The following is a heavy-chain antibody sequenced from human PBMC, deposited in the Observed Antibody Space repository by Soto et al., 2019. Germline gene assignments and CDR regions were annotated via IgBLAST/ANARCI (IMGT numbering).Heavy chain of an antibody. J-gene: IGHJ4*02. CDR2: ISAYNGNT. Sequence: QVQLVQPGAEVKKPGASVKVSCKASGYTFTSYGISWVRQAPGQGLEWMGWISAYNGNTNYAQKLQGRVTMTTDTSTSTAYMELRSLRSDDTAVYYCARIWFRPYSGYGLGDYWGQGTLVTVSS. CDR1: GYTFTSYG. D-gene: IGHD5-12*01. CDR3: ARIWFRPYSGYGLGDY. V-gene: IGHV1-18*01.